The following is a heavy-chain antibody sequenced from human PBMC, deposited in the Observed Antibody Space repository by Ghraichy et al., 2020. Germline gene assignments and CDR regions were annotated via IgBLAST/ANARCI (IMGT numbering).Heavy chain of an antibody. CDR2: ISSNSLYI. CDR3: ASYDYNFGEDY. V-gene: IGHV3-21*01. J-gene: IGHJ4*02. CDR1: GFTFSSWD. Sequence: GESLNISCAASGFTFSSWDMNWVRQAPGKGLEWVSSISSNSLYIYYADSVKGRFTISRDNVEKSLYLHMNSLRGEDTALYYCASYDYNFGEDYWGQGTLVTVSS. D-gene: IGHD5-24*01.